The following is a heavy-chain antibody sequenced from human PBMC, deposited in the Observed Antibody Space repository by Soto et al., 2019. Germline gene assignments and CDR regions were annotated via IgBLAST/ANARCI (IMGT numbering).Heavy chain of an antibody. Sequence: PSETLSLTCTVSGGSISSYYWSWIRQPPGKGLELIWYIYYSGSTNYNPSLKSRVTISVDTSKNQFSLKLSSVTAADTAVYYCARDGMATTPDFDYWGQGTLVTVSS. CDR2: IYYSGST. CDR1: GGSISSYY. CDR3: ARDGMATTPDFDY. D-gene: IGHD5-12*01. V-gene: IGHV4-59*12. J-gene: IGHJ4*02.